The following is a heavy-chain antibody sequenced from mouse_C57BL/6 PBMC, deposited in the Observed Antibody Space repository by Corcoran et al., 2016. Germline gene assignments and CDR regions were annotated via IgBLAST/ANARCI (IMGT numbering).Heavy chain of an antibody. CDR2: INPNNGGT. D-gene: IGHD1-1*01. J-gene: IGHJ3*01. Sequence: EVQLQQSGPELVKPAASVKISCKASGYTFTDYYMNWVKQSHGKSLEWIGDINPNNGGTSYNQKFKGKATLTVDKSSSTAYMELRSLTSEDSAVYYCAKPSYYYGSSYGFAYWGQGTLVTVSA. CDR1: GYTFTDYY. V-gene: IGHV1-26*01. CDR3: AKPSYYYGSSYGFAY.